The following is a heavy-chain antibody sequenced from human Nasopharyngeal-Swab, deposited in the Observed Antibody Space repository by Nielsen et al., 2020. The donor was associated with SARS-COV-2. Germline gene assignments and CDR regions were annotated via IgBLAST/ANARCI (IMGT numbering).Heavy chain of an antibody. CDR1: GFTFSNYW. CDR2: IKQDRSET. CDR3: ARDWSTIFGVIIRGGMEV. D-gene: IGHD3-3*01. V-gene: IGHV3-7*01. J-gene: IGHJ6*02. Sequence: GESLKISCAVSGFTFSNYWMSWVRQAPGKGLEWVANIKQDRSETYYVDSVKGRFTISRDSAKNSLYLQMNSLRPDDTAVYYCARDWSTIFGVIIRGGMEVWGQGTTVTVSS.